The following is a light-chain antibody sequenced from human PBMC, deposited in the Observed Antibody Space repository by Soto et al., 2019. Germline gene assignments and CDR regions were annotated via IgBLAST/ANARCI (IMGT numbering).Light chain of an antibody. CDR2: LAS. Sequence: DIQMTQSPSSLSAFVGDRVTITSRASQTISNYLNWYQQRPGKAPKLLIYLASSLQSGVPSRFGGSGSGTDFTLTISSLQPEDSATYDCQQSYGPPITFGQGTRLEIK. CDR3: QQSYGPPIT. CDR1: QTISNY. J-gene: IGKJ5*01. V-gene: IGKV1-39*01.